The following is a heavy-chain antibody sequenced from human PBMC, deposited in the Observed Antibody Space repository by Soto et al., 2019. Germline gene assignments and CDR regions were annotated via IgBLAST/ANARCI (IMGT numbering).Heavy chain of an antibody. D-gene: IGHD3-16*01. V-gene: IGHV4-39*01. CDR2: FFIGGNT. CDR1: GGSISSSTYY. Sequence: SETLSLTCTVSGGSISSSTYYWGWMRQPPGKGLEWIASFFIGGNTYYNPSLKSRVTISVDTSKNQFSLKLSSVTAADTAVYFCARRLDLDIDVYYWGQGILVTVSS. J-gene: IGHJ4*02. CDR3: ARRLDLDIDVYY.